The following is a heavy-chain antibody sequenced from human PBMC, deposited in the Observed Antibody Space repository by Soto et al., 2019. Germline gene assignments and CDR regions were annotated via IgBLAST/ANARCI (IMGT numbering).Heavy chain of an antibody. D-gene: IGHD3-22*01. Sequence: PSQTLSLTCAISGDSVSSNSAAWNWIRQSPSRGLEWLGRTYYRSKWYNDYAASVKSRITINPDTSKNQFSLQLNYVNPEDTAVYFCARLRDFYDSTGSFSEALDYLGNGPLGTVSS. J-gene: IGHJ4*01. CDR2: TYYRSKWYN. V-gene: IGHV6-1*01. CDR3: ARLRDFYDSTGSFSEALDY. CDR1: GDSVSSNSAA.